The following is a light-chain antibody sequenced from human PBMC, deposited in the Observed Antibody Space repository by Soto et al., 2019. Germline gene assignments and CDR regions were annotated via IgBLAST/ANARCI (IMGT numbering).Light chain of an antibody. CDR1: QDIMNF. CDR3: GTYYTALFS. V-gene: IGKV1-27*01. Sequence: IPMTQSPSSLSASAGDSVTITCRASQDIMNFLAWYQQRPGETPKLLISGASTSQSGVPSRFSGRGSRTTFTLTISSLQPEDVGSYYCGTYYTALFSFGPGTTVDIK. CDR2: GAS. J-gene: IGKJ3*01.